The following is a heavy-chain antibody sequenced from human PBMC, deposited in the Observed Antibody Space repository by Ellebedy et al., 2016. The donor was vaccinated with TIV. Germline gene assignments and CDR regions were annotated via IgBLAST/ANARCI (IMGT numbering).Heavy chain of an antibody. D-gene: IGHD3-9*01. CDR1: GGSISSYY. V-gene: IGHV4-4*07. Sequence: SETLSLTCTVSGGSISSYYWSWIRQPAGKGLEWIGRIYTSGSTNYNPSLKSRVTMSVDTSKNQFSLRLTSVTAADTAVYFCARDWYDVLTGYNKGFDHWGQGTLVTVSS. CDR3: ARDWYDVLTGYNKGFDH. J-gene: IGHJ4*02. CDR2: IYTSGST.